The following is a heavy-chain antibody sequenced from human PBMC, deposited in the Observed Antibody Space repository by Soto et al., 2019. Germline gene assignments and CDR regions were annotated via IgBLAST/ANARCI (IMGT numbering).Heavy chain of an antibody. Sequence: ASVKVSCKVSGYTLTELSMHWVRPAPGKGLEWMGGFDPEDGETIYAQKFQGRVTMTEDTSTDTAYMELSSLRSEGTAVYYCATTPYYYGPYYYYYRDLWGRGTTVTVSS. V-gene: IGHV1-24*01. CDR3: ATTPYYYGPYYYYYRDL. D-gene: IGHD3-10*01. J-gene: IGHJ6*03. CDR2: FDPEDGET. CDR1: GYTLTELS.